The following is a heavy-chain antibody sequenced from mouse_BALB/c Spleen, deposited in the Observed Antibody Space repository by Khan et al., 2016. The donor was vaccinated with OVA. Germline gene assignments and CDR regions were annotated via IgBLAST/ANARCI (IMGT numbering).Heavy chain of an antibody. D-gene: IGHD1-1*01. V-gene: IGHV1-4*01. CDR2: ISPSNAYT. CDR1: GYTFTGYS. CDR3: ARDFHYYGSRGALDY. Sequence: QVQLKQSGAELARPGASVKMSCKASGYTFTGYSMHWIKQRPGQGLEWIGYISPSNAYTNYNQKFKDKATLTADKSSSTAYMQLSSLTSDDSAVYYCARDFHYYGSRGALDYWGQGTSVTVSS. J-gene: IGHJ4*01.